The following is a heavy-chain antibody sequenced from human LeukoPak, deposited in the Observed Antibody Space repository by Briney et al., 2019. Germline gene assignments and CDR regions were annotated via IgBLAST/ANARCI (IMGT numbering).Heavy chain of an antibody. CDR2: INHSGST. V-gene: IGHV4-34*01. Sequence: SESLSLTCAVYGGSFSGDYWRWVRQPPGKRLEWIGEINHSGSTNYSPSLKSRVTISVDTSKNQFSLKLTSVTAADTAVYYCARSRRYDYYGMGVWGQGTTVTVSS. J-gene: IGHJ6*02. CDR1: GGSFSGDY. D-gene: IGHD1-14*01. CDR3: ARSRRYDYYGMGV.